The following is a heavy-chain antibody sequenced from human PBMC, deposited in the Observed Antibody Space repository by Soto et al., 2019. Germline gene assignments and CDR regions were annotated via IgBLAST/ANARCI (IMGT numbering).Heavy chain of an antibody. CDR3: ARGAPTDYGDCDH. CDR1: GFTFYSYG. CDR2: IWYDGSEI. V-gene: IGHV3-33*01. Sequence: QVQLVESGGGVVQPGRSLRLSCAASGFTFYSYGMHWVRQAPGKGLEWVAVIWYDGSEIYYAESVKGRFTISRDNSKNTLYLQMNSLRPEDTAVYYCARGAPTDYGDCDHWGQGTLVTVSS. D-gene: IGHD4-17*01. J-gene: IGHJ4*02.